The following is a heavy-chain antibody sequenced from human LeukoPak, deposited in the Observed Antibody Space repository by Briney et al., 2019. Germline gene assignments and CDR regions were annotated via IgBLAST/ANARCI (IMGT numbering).Heavy chain of an antibody. CDR2: ISSSSTI. J-gene: IGHJ4*02. D-gene: IGHD2/OR15-2a*01. CDR1: GFTFSSYS. Sequence: GGSLRLSCAASGFTFSSYSMNWVRQAPGKGLEWVSYISSSSTIYYADSVKGRFTISRDNAKNSLYLQMNSLRAEDTAVYYCARDGIFLDYWGQGTLVTVSS. V-gene: IGHV3-48*01. CDR3: ARDGIFLDY.